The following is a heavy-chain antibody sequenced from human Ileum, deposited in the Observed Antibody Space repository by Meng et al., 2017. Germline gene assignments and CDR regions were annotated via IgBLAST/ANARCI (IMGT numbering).Heavy chain of an antibody. D-gene: IGHD5-12*01. CDR2: IHRSGRT. J-gene: IGHJ4*02. CDR3: ARGVGDIRVGFDY. CDR1: GDSVSNTNW. V-gene: IGHV4-4*03. Sequence: PGAGRGLVKPPGALPPTCEVSGDSVSNTNWWDWLRQSPGKGLEWIGEIHRSGRTNFIASLQSRATISLDESKNQFSLTLTSVTAADTAVYYCARGVGDIRVGFDYWGQGIMVTVSS.